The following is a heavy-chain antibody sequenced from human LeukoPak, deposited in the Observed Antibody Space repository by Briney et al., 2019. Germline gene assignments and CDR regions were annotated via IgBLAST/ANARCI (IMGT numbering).Heavy chain of an antibody. Sequence: AETLSLTCTVSGVSISIYYWSWIRQPAGKGLEWIGRIYSSGSPIYNPSLKSRVPMPVDTPKNQFTLKLSSVNAADTAVYYCAIGSYESTRLSAYYHYYMDVWGKGTTVTVSS. J-gene: IGHJ6*03. V-gene: IGHV4-4*07. D-gene: IGHD5-18*01. CDR3: AIGSYESTRLSAYYHYYMDV. CDR1: GVSISIYY. CDR2: IYSSGSP.